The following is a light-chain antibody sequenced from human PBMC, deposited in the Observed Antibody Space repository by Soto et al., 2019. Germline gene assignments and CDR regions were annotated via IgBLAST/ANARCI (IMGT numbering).Light chain of an antibody. CDR3: SSYSSTSRYV. Sequence: QSALTQPPSVSGSPGQSVTISCTGTSSDVGKYDCVSWYQQPPGTAPKLIIYEVTNRPSGVPARFSGSKSGNTASLTISGLQAEDEADYSCSSYSSTSRYVFGAGSKVTVL. J-gene: IGLJ1*01. CDR2: EVT. CDR1: SSDVGKYDC. V-gene: IGLV2-18*02.